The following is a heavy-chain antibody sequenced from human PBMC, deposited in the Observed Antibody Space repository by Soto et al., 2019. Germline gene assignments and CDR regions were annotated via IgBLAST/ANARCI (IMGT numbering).Heavy chain of an antibody. J-gene: IGHJ4*02. V-gene: IGHV3-11*06. D-gene: IGHD6-13*01. Sequence: QVQLVESGGGLVKPGGSLRLSCAASGFTFSDFYMSWIRQAPGKGLEYVSYIVTSSAYTNYADSVKGRFTISRDNAKNSLYLEMNSLRAEDTAVYYCARLRASSWYMGGYLDYWGQGTRVTVSS. CDR1: GFTFSDFY. CDR2: IVTSSAYT. CDR3: ARLRASSWYMGGYLDY.